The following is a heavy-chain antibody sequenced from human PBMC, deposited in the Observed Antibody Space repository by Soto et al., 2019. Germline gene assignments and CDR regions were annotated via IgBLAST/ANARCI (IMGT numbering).Heavy chain of an antibody. CDR2: IVVGSGNT. CDR1: GFTFTSSA. CDR3: AADRDSSSPHGMDV. V-gene: IGHV1-58*01. Sequence: LVKVSCKASGFTFTSSAVQWVRQARGQRLEWIGWIVVGSGNTNYAQKFQERVTITRDMSTSTAYMELSSLRSEDTAVYYCAADRDSSSPHGMDVWGQGTTVTVSS. D-gene: IGHD6-13*01. J-gene: IGHJ6*02.